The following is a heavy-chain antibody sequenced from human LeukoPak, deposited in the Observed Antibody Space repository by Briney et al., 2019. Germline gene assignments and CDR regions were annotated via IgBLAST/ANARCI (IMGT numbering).Heavy chain of an antibody. J-gene: IGHJ5*02. CDR1: GFTVSSNY. D-gene: IGHD1-26*01. CDR3: ARGGRENWFDP. Sequence: GGSLRLSCAASGFTVSSNYMSWVRQAPGKGLKWVSVIYSGGSTYYADSVKGRFTISRDNSKNTLYLQMNSLRAEDTAVYYCARGGRENWFDPWGQGTLVTVSS. CDR2: IYSGGST. V-gene: IGHV3-66*01.